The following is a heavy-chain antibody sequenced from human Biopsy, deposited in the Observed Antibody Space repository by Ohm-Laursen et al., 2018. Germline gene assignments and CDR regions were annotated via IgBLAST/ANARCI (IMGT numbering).Heavy chain of an antibody. Sequence: GASVKVSCKASGFSFTGYYIHWMRQAPGQGLEWMRWISPKSGGTNYAQKFQGNITMTKNTSMSTAYMEMSRLRSDDTAVYYCALQSVAQMKNFDYWGQGTLVTVSS. D-gene: IGHD6-19*01. J-gene: IGHJ4*02. CDR3: ALQSVAQMKNFDY. CDR1: GFSFTGYY. V-gene: IGHV1-2*02. CDR2: ISPKSGGT.